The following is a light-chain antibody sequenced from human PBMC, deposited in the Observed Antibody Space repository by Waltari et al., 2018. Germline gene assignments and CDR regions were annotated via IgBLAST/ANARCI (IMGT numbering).Light chain of an antibody. CDR2: GTN. J-gene: IGLJ2*01. CDR1: SSNIGTGYD. V-gene: IGLV1-40*01. Sequence: QSVLTQPPSVSGAPGQRVTISCSGSSSNIGTGYDVHWYQQLPGTAPKLLISGTNDRASGVPDRFSGSKSGTSASLAITGLQAEDEADYYCQSYDNTLAHVVFGGGTKLTVL. CDR3: QSYDNTLAHVV.